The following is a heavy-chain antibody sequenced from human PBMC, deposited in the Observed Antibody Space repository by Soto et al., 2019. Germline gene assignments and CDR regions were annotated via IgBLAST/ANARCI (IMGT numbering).Heavy chain of an antibody. CDR2: IYYSGST. V-gene: IGHV4-59*01. J-gene: IGHJ4*02. Sequence: SETLSLTCTVSGGSISSYYWSWIRQPPGKGLEWIGYIYYSGSTNYNPSLKSRVTISVDTSKNQFSLKLSSVTAADTAVYYCASGEYDFWSGRIGVDYWGQGTLVTVSS. D-gene: IGHD3-3*01. CDR3: ASGEYDFWSGRIGVDY. CDR1: GGSISSYY.